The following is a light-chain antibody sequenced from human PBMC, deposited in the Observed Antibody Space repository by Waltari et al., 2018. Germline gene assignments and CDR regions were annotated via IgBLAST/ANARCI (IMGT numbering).Light chain of an antibody. CDR2: LGS. CDR1: QSLLHSNGYNY. V-gene: IGKV2-28*01. CDR3: MQALQTPRT. J-gene: IGKJ2*01. Sequence: IVMTNSPLSLPVTPVEPASISCRSSQSLLHSNGYNYLDWYLQKPGQSPQLLIYLGSNRASGVPDRFSGSGSGTDFTLKISRVEAEDVGVYYCMQALQTPRTFGQGTKLEIK.